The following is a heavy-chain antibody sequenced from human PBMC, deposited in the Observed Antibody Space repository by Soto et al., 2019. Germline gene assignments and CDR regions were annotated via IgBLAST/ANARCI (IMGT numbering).Heavy chain of an antibody. D-gene: IGHD3-16*01. CDR2: IYYSGST. J-gene: IGHJ4*02. V-gene: IGHV4-59*01. CDR1: GGSISSYY. CDR3: ARGLKSDYFDY. Sequence: SETLSLTCTVSGGSISSYYWSWIRQPPGKGLEWIGYIYYSGSTNYNPSLKSRVTISVDTSKNQFSLKLSSVTAADTAVYYCARGLKSDYFDYWGQGTLVTVSS.